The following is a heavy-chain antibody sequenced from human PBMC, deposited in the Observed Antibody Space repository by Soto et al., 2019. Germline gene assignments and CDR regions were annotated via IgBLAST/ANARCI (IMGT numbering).Heavy chain of an antibody. CDR2: IYYSGST. J-gene: IGHJ5*02. V-gene: IGHV4-30-4*01. Sequence: LLPLSDTCSVSGGSSSSGGYYWSWIRQPPGKGLEWIGYIYYSGSTYYNPSLKSRVTISVDTSKNQFSLNLSSVTAADTAMYYCARSIDPWGQGTLVTVSS. CDR3: ARSIDP. CDR1: GGSSSSGGYY.